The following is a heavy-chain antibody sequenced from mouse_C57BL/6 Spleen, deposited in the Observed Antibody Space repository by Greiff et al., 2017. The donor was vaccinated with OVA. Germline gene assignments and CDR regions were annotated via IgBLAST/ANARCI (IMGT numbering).Heavy chain of an antibody. J-gene: IGHJ2*01. CDR3: AQSSITTLDY. CDR2: INPNNGGT. Sequence: VQLQQSGPELVKPGASVKISCKASGYTFTDYYMNWVKQSHGKSLEWIGDINPNNGGTSYNQKFKGKATLTVDKSSSTAYMELRSLTSEDSAVYYCAQSSITTLDYWGQGTTLTVSS. D-gene: IGHD1-2*01. CDR1: GYTFTDYY. V-gene: IGHV1-26*01.